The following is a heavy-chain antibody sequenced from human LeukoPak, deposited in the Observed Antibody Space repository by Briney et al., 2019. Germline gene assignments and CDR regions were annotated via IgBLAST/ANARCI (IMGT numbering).Heavy chain of an antibody. CDR1: GGSVSSGSYY. CDR2: IYYSGST. Sequence: SETLSLTCTVSGGSVSSGSYYWSWIRQPPGKGLEWIGYIYYSGSTNYNPSLKSRVTISVDTSKNQFSLKRSSVTAADTAVYYCARDRLYRGYSYGFDYWGQGTLVTVSS. J-gene: IGHJ4*02. D-gene: IGHD5-18*01. CDR3: ARDRLYRGYSYGFDY. V-gene: IGHV4-61*01.